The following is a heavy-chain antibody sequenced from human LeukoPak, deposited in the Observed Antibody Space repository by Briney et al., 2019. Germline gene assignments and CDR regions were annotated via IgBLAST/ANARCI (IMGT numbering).Heavy chain of an antibody. V-gene: IGHV4-31*03. Sequence: PSPTLPLTCTVSAGSISSGGYYWSWLRQHPGKGLEWIGYIYYSGSTYYHPSLKSRVTISVDTSKSQFSLRLSSVTAADSAVYYCVREIPNYDFWSGYQHGYYYYMDVWGKGTTVTVSS. CDR2: IYYSGST. D-gene: IGHD3-3*01. CDR1: AGSISSGGYY. J-gene: IGHJ6*03. CDR3: VREIPNYDFWSGYQHGYYYYMDV.